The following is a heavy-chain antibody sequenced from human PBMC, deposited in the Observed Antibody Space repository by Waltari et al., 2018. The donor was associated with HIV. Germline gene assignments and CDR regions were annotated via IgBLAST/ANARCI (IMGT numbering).Heavy chain of an antibody. V-gene: IGHV4-38-2*01. CDR2: IHHSGRT. CDR3: ARVRITLIVAGPFDM. Sequence: HVQLQESGPGLVKPSETLSLTCVVSGSSISGAYSWGWIRQSPGKGLEWIGSIHHSGRTYHNPSLKSRVTSSGDASKSQCSLKLTSATAADTTIYYCARVRITLIVAGPFDMWGQGTLVTVSS. J-gene: IGHJ3*02. CDR1: GSSISGAYS. D-gene: IGHD3-22*01.